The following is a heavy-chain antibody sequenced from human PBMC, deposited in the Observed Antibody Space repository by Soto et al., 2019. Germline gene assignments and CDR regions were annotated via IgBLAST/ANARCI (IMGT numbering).Heavy chain of an antibody. D-gene: IGHD3-22*01. CDR3: AKDLRDTMIVGTFDY. CDR2: ISYDGSNK. V-gene: IGHV3-30*18. J-gene: IGHJ4*02. Sequence: PGGSLRLSCAASGFTFSSYGMHWVRQAPGKGLEWVAVISYDGSNKYYADSVKGRFTISRDNSKNTLYLQMNSLRAEDTAVCYCAKDLRDTMIVGTFDYWGQGTLVTVYS. CDR1: GFTFSSYG.